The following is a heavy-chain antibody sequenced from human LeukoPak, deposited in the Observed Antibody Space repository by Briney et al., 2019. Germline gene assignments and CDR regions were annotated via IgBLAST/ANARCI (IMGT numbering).Heavy chain of an antibody. CDR1: GFTFSSYA. CDR3: AKDRPRTYYYDSSGLTAFDY. CDR2: ISGSGGST. Sequence: QTGGSLRLSCAASGFTFSSYAMSWVRQAPGKGLEWVSAISGSGGSTYYADSVKGRFTISRDNSKNTLYLQMNSLRAEDTAVYYCAKDRPRTYYYDSSGLTAFDYWGQGTLVTVSS. J-gene: IGHJ4*02. D-gene: IGHD3-22*01. V-gene: IGHV3-23*01.